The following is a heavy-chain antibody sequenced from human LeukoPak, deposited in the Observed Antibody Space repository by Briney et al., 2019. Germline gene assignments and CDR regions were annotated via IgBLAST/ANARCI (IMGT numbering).Heavy chain of an antibody. CDR2: IYHDGST. V-gene: IGHV4-4*02. Sequence: SETLSLTCAVSGGSISSNNWWIWVRQSPEKGLEWIGEIYHDGSTNYNPSLKSRVTISMDKSKNQLSLKLNFVTAADTAVYYRARDRGGYTYSHDYWGQGTLVTVSS. J-gene: IGHJ4*02. D-gene: IGHD5-18*01. CDR1: GGSISSNNW. CDR3: ARDRGGYTYSHDY.